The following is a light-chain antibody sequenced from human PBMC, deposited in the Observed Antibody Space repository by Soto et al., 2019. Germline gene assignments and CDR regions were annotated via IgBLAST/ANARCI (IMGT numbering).Light chain of an antibody. CDR3: QQYNSYSPTA. CDR1: QSISSW. CDR2: KAS. Sequence: DIQMTQSPSTLSASVGDKVTITCRASQSISSWLAWYQQRPGKAPKLLIYKASSLESGVPSRFSGSGSGTEFTLTISGLQPDDFATYYCQQYNSYSPTAFGQGTKVDIK. J-gene: IGKJ1*01. V-gene: IGKV1-5*03.